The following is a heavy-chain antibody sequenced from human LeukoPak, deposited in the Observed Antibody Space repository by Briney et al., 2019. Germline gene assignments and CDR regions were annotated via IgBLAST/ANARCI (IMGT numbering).Heavy chain of an antibody. D-gene: IGHD3-10*01. CDR2: IRNKADGYTT. CDR3: GDLGSAGTDH. J-gene: IGHJ4*02. CDR1: GFTFSPHY. Sequence: GGSLRPSCAASGFTFSPHYMDWVRQSPGQGPEWVGLIRNKADGYTTIYAASVKGRFTISRDDSKNSIYLQMDSLKTEDTAMYYCGDLGSAGTDHWGQGTLVTVSS. V-gene: IGHV3-72*01.